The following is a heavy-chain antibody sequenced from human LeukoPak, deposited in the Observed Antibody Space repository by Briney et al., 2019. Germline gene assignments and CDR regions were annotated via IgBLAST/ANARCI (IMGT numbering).Heavy chain of an antibody. CDR2: INHSGST. D-gene: IGHD6-19*01. J-gene: IGHJ4*02. Sequence: PSETLSLTCAVYGGSFSGYYWSWIRQPPGQGLEWIGEINHSGSTNYNPSLKSRVTISVDTSKNQFSLKLSSVTAADTAVYYCARGFAVAGNGEDFDYWGQGTLVTVSS. V-gene: IGHV4-34*01. CDR1: GGSFSGYY. CDR3: ARGFAVAGNGEDFDY.